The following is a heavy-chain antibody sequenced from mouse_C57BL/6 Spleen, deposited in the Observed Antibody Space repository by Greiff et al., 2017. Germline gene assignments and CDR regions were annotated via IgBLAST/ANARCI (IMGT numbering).Heavy chain of an antibody. Sequence: VQLQQPGAELVKPGASVKLSCKASGYTFTSYWMHWVKQRPGQGLEWIGMIHPNSGSTNYNEKFKSKATLTVDKSSSTAYMQLSSLTAEDSAVYYCVVDDGSSYFDWGQGTLVTVSA. J-gene: IGHJ3*01. CDR3: VVDDGSSYFD. CDR1: GYTFTSYW. D-gene: IGHD1-1*01. CDR2: IHPNSGST. V-gene: IGHV1-64*01.